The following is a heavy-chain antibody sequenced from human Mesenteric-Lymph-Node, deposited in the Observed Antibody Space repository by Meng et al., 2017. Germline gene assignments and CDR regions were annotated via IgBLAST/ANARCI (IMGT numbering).Heavy chain of an antibody. CDR2: ISYDGSNK. CDR1: GFTFSSYA. J-gene: IGHJ4*02. Sequence: GESLKISCAASGFTFSSYAMHWVRQAPGKGLEWVAVISYDGSNKYYADSVKGRFTISRDNAKNSLYLQMNSLRAEDTAVYYCARDRLWFGEFLYYFDYWGQGTLVTVSS. CDR3: ARDRLWFGEFLYYFDY. V-gene: IGHV3-30*07. D-gene: IGHD3-10*01.